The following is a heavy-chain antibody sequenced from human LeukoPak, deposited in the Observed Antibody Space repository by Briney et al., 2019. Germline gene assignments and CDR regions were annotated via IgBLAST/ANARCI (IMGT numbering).Heavy chain of an antibody. Sequence: SETLSLTCAVYGGAFSGYYWSWIRQPPGKGLEWIGEINHSGSTNYNPSLKSRVTISVDTSKNQFSLKLSSVTAADTAVYYCARLGRSGYDYYYYMDVWGKGTTVTVSS. V-gene: IGHV4-34*01. CDR2: INHSGST. J-gene: IGHJ6*03. CDR1: GGAFSGYY. D-gene: IGHD3-3*01. CDR3: ARLGRSGYDYYYYMDV.